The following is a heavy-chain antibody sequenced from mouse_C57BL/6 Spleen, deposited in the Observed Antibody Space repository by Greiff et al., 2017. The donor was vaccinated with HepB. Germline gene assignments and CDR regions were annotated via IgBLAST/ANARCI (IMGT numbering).Heavy chain of an antibody. V-gene: IGHV5-4*01. Sequence: EVHLVESGGGLVKPGGSLKLSCAASGFTFSSYAMSWVRQTPEKRLEWVATISDGGSYTYYPDNVKGRFTISRDNAKNNLYLQMSHLKSEDTAMYYCARDGITTVSFDVWGTGTTVTVSS. D-gene: IGHD1-1*01. CDR2: ISDGGSYT. CDR3: ARDGITTVSFDV. J-gene: IGHJ1*03. CDR1: GFTFSSYA.